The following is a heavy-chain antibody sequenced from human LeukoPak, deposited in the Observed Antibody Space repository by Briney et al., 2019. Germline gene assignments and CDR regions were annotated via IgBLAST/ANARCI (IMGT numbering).Heavy chain of an antibody. CDR3: ARGQVGADPLDY. D-gene: IGHD1-26*01. CDR1: GFSFTNYW. V-gene: IGHV3-74*03. CDR2: ISSDGSVT. J-gene: IGHJ4*02. Sequence: GGSLRLSCAVSGFSFTNYWMHWVRQDPGKGLVWVSYISSDGSVTKYADSVKGRFTISRDNAVNTLYLQMNSLRAEDTAVYYCARGQVGADPLDYWGQGTLVTVSS.